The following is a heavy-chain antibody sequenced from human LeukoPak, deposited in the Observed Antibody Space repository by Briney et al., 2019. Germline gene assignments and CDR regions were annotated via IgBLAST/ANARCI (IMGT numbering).Heavy chain of an antibody. V-gene: IGHV3-23*01. J-gene: IGHJ4*02. Sequence: PGGSLRLSCAASGFTFGSFAMSWVRQAPGKGLEWVSSISGSGGTTHYADSVKGRFTISRDSSKSTLYLHMNSLRVEDTAVYFCAKGRYSTSQYLADYWGQGTLVTVSS. CDR1: GFTFGSFA. CDR2: ISGSGGTT. CDR3: AKGRYSTSQYLADY. D-gene: IGHD6-6*01.